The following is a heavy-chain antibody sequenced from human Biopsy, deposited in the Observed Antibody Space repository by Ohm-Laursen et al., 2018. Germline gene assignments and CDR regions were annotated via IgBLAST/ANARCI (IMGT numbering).Heavy chain of an antibody. CDR1: GYTFTGYY. J-gene: IGHJ4*02. V-gene: IGHV1-2*02. CDR3: TTGGSGFYYPFDS. CDR2: IYPNNGDT. Sequence: ASVKVSCKGVGYTFTGYYTHWVRQAPGQGLEWMGYIYPNNGDTKYAQNFQGRVTMTRDTSVSTAYMDLTGLTSDDTAVYYCTTGGSGFYYPFDSWGQGTLVTVSS. D-gene: IGHD3-22*01.